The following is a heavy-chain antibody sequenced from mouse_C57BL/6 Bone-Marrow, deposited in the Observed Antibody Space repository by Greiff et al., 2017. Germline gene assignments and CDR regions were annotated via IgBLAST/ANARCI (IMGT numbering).Heavy chain of an antibody. J-gene: IGHJ1*03. D-gene: IGHD2-4*01. V-gene: IGHV2-2*01. CDR3: ASYYEYGDGDWYFDV. Sequence: VQLVESGPGLVQPSQRLSITCTVSGFSLTSYGVHWVRQSPGKGLEWLGVIWSGGSTDYNAAFISRLSISKDNSKSQVFFKMNSLQADDTAIYYCASYYEYGDGDWYFDVWGTGTTVTVSS. CDR1: GFSLTSYG. CDR2: IWSGGST.